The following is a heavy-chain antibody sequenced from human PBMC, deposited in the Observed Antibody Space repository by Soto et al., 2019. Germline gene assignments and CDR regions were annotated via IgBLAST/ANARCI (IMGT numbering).Heavy chain of an antibody. Sequence: QVQLVQSGAEVKKPGASVKVSCKASGYTFTSYAMHWVRQAPGQRLEWMGWINAGNGNTKYSQKFQGRVTITRDTSASTAYMELSSLRSEDTAVYYCARVWFGELPVDYWGQGTLVTVSS. CDR2: INAGNGNT. CDR1: GYTFTSYA. CDR3: ARVWFGELPVDY. D-gene: IGHD3-10*01. J-gene: IGHJ4*02. V-gene: IGHV1-3*01.